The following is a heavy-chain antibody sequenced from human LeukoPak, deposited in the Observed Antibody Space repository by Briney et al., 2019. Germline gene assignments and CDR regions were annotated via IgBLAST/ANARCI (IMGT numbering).Heavy chain of an antibody. J-gene: IGHJ4*02. D-gene: IGHD4-17*01. CDR3: ARGFIYGDHYFDY. V-gene: IGHV3-33*01. Sequence: GMTLSFSGSGYTFTFSSYGMEWDPPAQGQGLEWVAVTRYDGSNTYYADSVKGRFTISRDNSKNTLYLQMNSLRAEDTAVYYCARGFIYGDHYFDYWGQGTLVTVSS. CDR1: TFTFSSYG. CDR2: TRYDGSNT.